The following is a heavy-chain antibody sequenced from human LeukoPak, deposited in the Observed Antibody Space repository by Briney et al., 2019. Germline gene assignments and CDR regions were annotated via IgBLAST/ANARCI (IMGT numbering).Heavy chain of an antibody. CDR1: VYTFTSYG. CDR2: ISAYNGNT. Sequence: ASVKVSCKASVYTFTSYGISWVRQAPGQGLEWMGRISAYNGNTNYAQKLQGRVTMTTDTSTSTAYMELRSLRSDDTAVYYCARDSDYYYYMDVWGKGTTVTVSS. CDR3: ARDSDYYYYMDV. V-gene: IGHV1-18*01. J-gene: IGHJ6*03.